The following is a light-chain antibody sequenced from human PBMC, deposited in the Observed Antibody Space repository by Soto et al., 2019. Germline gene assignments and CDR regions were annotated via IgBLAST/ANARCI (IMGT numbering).Light chain of an antibody. V-gene: IGLV2-11*01. J-gene: IGLJ1*01. CDR1: SSDVGSSNY. CDR2: DVA. Sequence: QSVLTQPRSVSVSPGQTVTISFTGSSSDVGSSNYMSWYQQHPGEAPKLVIYDVAQRPSGVPDRLSGSRSGKTASLTISGLQPDDEADYYCCSYAGSDTLIFGSGTKVTVL. CDR3: CSYAGSDTLI.